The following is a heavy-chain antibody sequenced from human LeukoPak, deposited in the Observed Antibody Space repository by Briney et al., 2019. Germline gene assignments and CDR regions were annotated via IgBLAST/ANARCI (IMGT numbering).Heavy chain of an antibody. CDR1: GFTFSSYA. D-gene: IGHD3-9*01. CDR2: ISYDGSNK. V-gene: IGHV3-30-3*01. J-gene: IGHJ4*02. Sequence: SGGSLRLSCAASGFTFSSYAMHWVRQAPGKGLEWVAVISYDGSNKYYADSVKGRFTISRDNSKNTLYLQMNSLRAEDTAVYYCARAANPFDWLSYYFDYWGQGTLVTVSS. CDR3: ARAANPFDWLSYYFDY.